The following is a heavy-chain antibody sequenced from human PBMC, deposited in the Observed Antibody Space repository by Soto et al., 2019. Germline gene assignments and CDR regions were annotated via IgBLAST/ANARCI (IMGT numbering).Heavy chain of an antibody. D-gene: IGHD4-4*01. J-gene: IGHJ3*02. CDR3: ARPLAETTTGDAFDI. CDR2: IYPGDSDT. V-gene: IGHV5-51*01. CDR1: GYXFTPYW. Sequence: GQSLKISGSVSGYXFTPYWIGCVRPLPGKGLEWMGIIYPGDSDTRYSPXFQGQXXXXXXKSXSXXYLXXSSLRASDTAMYYCARPLAETTTGDAFDIWGQGKMVTVS.